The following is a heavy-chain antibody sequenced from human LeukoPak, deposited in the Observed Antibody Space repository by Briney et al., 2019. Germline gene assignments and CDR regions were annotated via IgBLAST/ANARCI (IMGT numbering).Heavy chain of an antibody. D-gene: IGHD5-18*01. Sequence: GGSLRLSCAASGFTFSSYEMNWVRQAPGKGLEWVSSIFPSSGEIHYADSVRGRFTISRDNSKSILSLQMNSLRAEDTAIYYCATYRQVLLPFESWGQGTLVTVSS. CDR3: ATYRQVLLPFES. V-gene: IGHV3-23*01. CDR1: GFTFSSYE. J-gene: IGHJ4*02. CDR2: IFPSSGEI.